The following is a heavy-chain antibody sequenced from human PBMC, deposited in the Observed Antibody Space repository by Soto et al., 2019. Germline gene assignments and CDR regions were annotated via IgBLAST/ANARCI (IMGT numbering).Heavy chain of an antibody. CDR1: GGSMNNYY. J-gene: IGHJ4*02. CDR3: TKSGGRYVNSRYYGGDYDS. D-gene: IGHD3-22*01. V-gene: IGHV4-59*01. Sequence: SETLSLTCTVSGGSMNNYYWSWIRQAPGKGLQYIGYISYMGTTNYNPSLKSRVTISVDTSKNQFSLKLTSVTAADTALYYCTKSGGRYVNSRYYGGDYDSWGRGTLVTVSS. CDR2: ISYMGTT.